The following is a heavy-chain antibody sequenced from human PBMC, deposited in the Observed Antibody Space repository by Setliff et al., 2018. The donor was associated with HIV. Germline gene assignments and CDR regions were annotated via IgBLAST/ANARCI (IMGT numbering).Heavy chain of an antibody. CDR1: GGSISSGVYY. D-gene: IGHD3-3*01. CDR3: ARVCPPVRYNFWSGYYPKAGYFDY. CDR2: IHYSGSI. V-gene: IGHV4-31*03. Sequence: SETLSLTCTVSGGSISSGVYYWSWISHHPGKGLEWIGYIHYSGSIYYNPSLKSRVTISVDTSKNQFSLKLSFVTAADTAVYYCARVCPPVRYNFWSGYYPKAGYFDYWGQGALVTVSS. J-gene: IGHJ4*02.